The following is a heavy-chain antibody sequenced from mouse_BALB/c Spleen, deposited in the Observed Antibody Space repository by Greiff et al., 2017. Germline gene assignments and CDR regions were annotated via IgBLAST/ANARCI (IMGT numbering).Heavy chain of an antibody. V-gene: IGHV4-1*02. CDR1: GFDFSRYW. D-gene: IGHD1-1*02. Sequence: EVKLQESGGGLVQPGGSLKLSCAASGFDFSRYWMSWVRQAPGKGLEWIGEINPDSSTINYTPSLKDKFIISRDNAKNTLYLQMSKVRSEDTALYYCARLWPTSDAMDYWGQGTSVTVSS. CDR3: ARLWPTSDAMDY. J-gene: IGHJ4*01. CDR2: INPDSSTI.